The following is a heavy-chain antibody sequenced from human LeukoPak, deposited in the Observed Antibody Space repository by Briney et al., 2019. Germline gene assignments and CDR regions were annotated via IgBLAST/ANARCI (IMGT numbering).Heavy chain of an antibody. D-gene: IGHD3-9*01. J-gene: IGHJ5*02. CDR3: ARDRLLRYFDWLLYKANWFDP. CDR1: GYTFTSYG. Sequence: ASVKVSCKASGYTFTSYGISWVRQAPGQGLEWMGWISAYNGNTNYAQKLQGRVTMTTDTSTSTAYMVLRSLRSDDTAVYYCARDRLLRYFDWLLYKANWFDPWGQGTLVTVSS. V-gene: IGHV1-18*01. CDR2: ISAYNGNT.